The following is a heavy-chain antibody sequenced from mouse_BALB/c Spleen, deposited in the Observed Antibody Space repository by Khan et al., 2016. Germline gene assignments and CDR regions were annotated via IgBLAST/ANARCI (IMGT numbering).Heavy chain of an antibody. V-gene: IGHV3-2*02. CDR1: GYSITSDYA. CDR3: ARGGDY. CDR2: ISYSGST. Sequence: EVKLEESGPGLVKPSQSLSLTCTVTGYSITSDYAWNWIRQFPGNKVEWMGYISYSGSTSYNPSLKSRISITRDTSKNQFFLQLNSVTTEDTATYSGARGGDYWGQGTSVTVSS. J-gene: IGHJ4*01.